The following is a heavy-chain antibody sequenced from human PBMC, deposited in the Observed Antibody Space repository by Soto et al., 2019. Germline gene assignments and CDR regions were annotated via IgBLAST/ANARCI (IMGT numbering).Heavy chain of an antibody. V-gene: IGHV3-21*01. J-gene: IGHJ5*02. D-gene: IGHD2-15*01. CDR2: ISSSSTYI. CDR1: GFTFSSYS. CDR3: AVIVVVAATHWFDP. Sequence: EVQLVESGGGLVKPGGSLRLSCAASGFTFSSYSMNWDRQAPGKGLEWVSSISSSSTYIYYADSVKGRFTISRDNAKNSLYLQMNSLRAEDTALYYCAVIVVVAATHWFDPWGQGTLVTVSS.